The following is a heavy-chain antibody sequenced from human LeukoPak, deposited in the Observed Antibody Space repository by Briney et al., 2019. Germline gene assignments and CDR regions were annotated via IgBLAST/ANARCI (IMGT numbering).Heavy chain of an antibody. D-gene: IGHD6-13*01. J-gene: IGHJ4*02. CDR2: INHSGST. CDR3: ARETQGSXSWY. Sequence: SETLSLTCAVYGGSFSGYYWSWIRQPPGKGLEWIGEINHSGSTNYNPSLKSRVTISVDTSKNQFSLRLSSVTAADTAVYYCARETQGSXSWYWGRGTLVIVSS. V-gene: IGHV4-34*01. CDR1: GGSFSGYY.